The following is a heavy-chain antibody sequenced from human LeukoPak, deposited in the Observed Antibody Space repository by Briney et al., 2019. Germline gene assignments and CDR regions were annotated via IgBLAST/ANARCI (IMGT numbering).Heavy chain of an antibody. V-gene: IGHV4-59*01. CDR2: IYYSGST. J-gene: IGHJ4*02. CDR1: GGSISSYY. D-gene: IGHD1-1*01. CDR3: ARTTTGSFDY. Sequence: PSETLSLTCTVSGGSISSYYWSWIRQPPGKGLEWIGYIYYSGSTNYNPSLKSRVTISVDTSKNQFSLKLSSVTAADTAVYYCARTTTGSFDYWGQGTLVTVSS.